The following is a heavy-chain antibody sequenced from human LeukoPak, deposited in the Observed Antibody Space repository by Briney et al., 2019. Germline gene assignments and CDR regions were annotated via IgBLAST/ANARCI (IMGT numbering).Heavy chain of an antibody. V-gene: IGHV3-7*01. CDR2: IKDDGRQK. D-gene: IGHD2-2*01. Sequence: PGGSLRLSCAASGSTFSRYWMTWVRQAPGKGLEWVANIKDDGRQKYYVDSVKGRFTISRDNAKELVYLQMDSLRAEDTAVYYCTRDASRGFDYWGQGILVTVSS. CDR3: TRDASRGFDY. J-gene: IGHJ4*02. CDR1: GSTFSRYW.